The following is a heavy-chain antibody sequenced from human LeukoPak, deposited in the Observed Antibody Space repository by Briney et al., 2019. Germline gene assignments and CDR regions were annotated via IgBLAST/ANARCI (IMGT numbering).Heavy chain of an antibody. D-gene: IGHD2-21*02. V-gene: IGHV4-4*07. CDR2: IYTSGST. CDR3: ARPRGGDSSCVVAFDI. J-gene: IGHJ3*02. CDR1: GGSISTYY. Sequence: PSETLSLTCALSGGSISTYYWSWTRHPAGKALEWIGRIYTSGSTTSNPSLKSRVTMSVATSKYQFSLTLRSVTAADTAVYYCARPRGGDSSCVVAFDIWGQGTMVTVSS.